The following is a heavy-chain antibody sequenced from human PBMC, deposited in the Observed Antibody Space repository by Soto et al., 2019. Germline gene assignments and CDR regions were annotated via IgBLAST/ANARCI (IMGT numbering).Heavy chain of an antibody. V-gene: IGHV4-34*01. CDR1: GGSFSGYY. Sequence: QVQLQQWGAGLLKPSETLSLTCAVYGGSFSGYYWCWIRQPPETGLEWIGEINHSGSTNYNPSLKRRITILVDTAKHQFSLKLSSVTAADPDVYYCARLVRTWNYVGGFDPWGQGILVTVSS. D-gene: IGHD1-7*01. CDR3: ARLVRTWNYVGGFDP. J-gene: IGHJ5*02. CDR2: INHSGST.